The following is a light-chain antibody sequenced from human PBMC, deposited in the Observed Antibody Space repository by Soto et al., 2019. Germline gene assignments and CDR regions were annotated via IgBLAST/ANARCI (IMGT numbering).Light chain of an antibody. CDR1: QTISRW. J-gene: IGKJ5*01. V-gene: IGKV1-5*01. CDR3: HSRA. Sequence: IQLPQHPSTLSASVGDEVTITCRASQTISRWLAWYQQKPGRAPKLLIYDASTLESGVPSRFSGSGSETEFTLTISRLQPDDFATYFGHSRACGQGTRME. CDR2: DAS.